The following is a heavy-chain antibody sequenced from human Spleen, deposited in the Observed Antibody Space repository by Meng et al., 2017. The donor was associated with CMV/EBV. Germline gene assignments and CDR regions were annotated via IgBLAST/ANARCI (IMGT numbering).Heavy chain of an antibody. CDR3: AKGGLAAAGYFDY. D-gene: IGHD6-13*01. CDR1: GFTFSSYA. J-gene: IGHJ4*02. CDR2: ISYDGSNK. Sequence: GESLKISCAASGFTFSSYAMHWVRQAPGKGLEWVAVISYDGSNKYYADSVKGRFTISRDNSKNTLYLQMNSLRAEVTAVYYCAKGGLAAAGYFDYWGQGTLVTVSS. V-gene: IGHV3-30*04.